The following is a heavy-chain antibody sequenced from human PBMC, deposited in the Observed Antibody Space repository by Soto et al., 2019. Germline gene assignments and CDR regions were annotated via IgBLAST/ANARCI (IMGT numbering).Heavy chain of an antibody. CDR2: INHSGST. CDR1: GGSFSGYY. Sequence: SETLSLTCAVYGGSFSGYYWSWIRQPPGKGLEWIGEINHSGSTNYNPSLKSRVTISVDTSKNQFSLKLSSVTAADTAVYYCARGTAPRDMVLRSFDPWGQGTLVTVSS. J-gene: IGHJ5*02. V-gene: IGHV4-34*01. CDR3: ARGTAPRDMVLRSFDP. D-gene: IGHD3-10*01.